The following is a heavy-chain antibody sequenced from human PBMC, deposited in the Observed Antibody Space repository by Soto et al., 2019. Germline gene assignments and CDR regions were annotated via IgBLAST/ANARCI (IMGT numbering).Heavy chain of an antibody. CDR1: GFTFSSYG. CDR2: IWYDGSNK. D-gene: IGHD3-16*01. J-gene: IGHJ6*02. CDR3: ARGLNFGGPYYYYGMDV. V-gene: IGHV3-33*01. Sequence: GGALRVSCAASGFTFSSYGMHWVRQAPGKGLEWVAVIWYDGSNKYYADSVKGRFTISRDNSKNTLYLQMNSLRAEDTAVYYCARGLNFGGPYYYYGMDVWGQGTTVTVSS.